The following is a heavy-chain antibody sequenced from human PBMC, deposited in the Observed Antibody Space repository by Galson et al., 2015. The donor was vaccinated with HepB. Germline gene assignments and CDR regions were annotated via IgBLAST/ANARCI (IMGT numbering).Heavy chain of an antibody. CDR2: IRSKAYGGTT. D-gene: IGHD3-10*01. J-gene: IGHJ4*02. V-gene: IGHV3-49*03. CDR1: GFTFGDYA. CDR3: TRDNYGGAMVRGVMRSTRLIDY. Sequence: SLRLSCAASGFTFGDYAMSWFRQAPGKGLEWVGFIRSKAYGGTTEYAASVKGRFTISRDDSKSIAYLQMNSLKTEDTAVYYCTRDNYGGAMVRGVMRSTRLIDYWGQGTLVTVSS.